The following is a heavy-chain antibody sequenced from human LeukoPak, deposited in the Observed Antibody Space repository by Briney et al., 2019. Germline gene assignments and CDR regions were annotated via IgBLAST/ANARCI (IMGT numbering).Heavy chain of an antibody. Sequence: ASVKVSCKASGYTFTGYYIHWVRQAPGQGLEWMGWIKPNSGGTNYAQKFQGRVTMTRDTSISTAYMELSRLRSDDTAVYYCARGYFDWLGNYYYMDVWGKGTTVTVSS. CDR2: IKPNSGGT. V-gene: IGHV1-2*02. CDR1: GYTFTGYY. J-gene: IGHJ6*03. D-gene: IGHD3-9*01. CDR3: ARGYFDWLGNYYYMDV.